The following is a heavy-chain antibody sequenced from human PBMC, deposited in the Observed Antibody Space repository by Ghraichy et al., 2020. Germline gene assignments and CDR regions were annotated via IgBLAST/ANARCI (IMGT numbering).Heavy chain of an antibody. Sequence: GGSLRLSCAASGFTFANAWMSWVRQAPGKGLEWVGRIKSNSDGGTTDYAARGKGRFTVSRDDSKNTVFMQMNSLKTEDPAVYYCTTDVLDPVGLGAFAVCGQGTMVTVSS. D-gene: IGHD3-16*01. CDR2: IKSNSDGGTT. J-gene: IGHJ3*01. CDR1: GFTFANAW. V-gene: IGHV3-15*01. CDR3: TTDVLDPVGLGAFAV.